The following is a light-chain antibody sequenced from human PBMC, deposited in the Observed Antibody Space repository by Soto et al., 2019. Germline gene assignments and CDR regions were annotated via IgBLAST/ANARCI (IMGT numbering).Light chain of an antibody. J-gene: IGLJ3*02. Sequence: QSVLTQSSSASASLGSSVKLTCTLSSGHSSYIIAWHQQQPGKAPRYLMNLEGSGSYNKGSGVPDRFSGSSSGADRYLTISNLQFEDKADYYCETWDSNTRVFGGGTKLTVL. CDR3: ETWDSNTRV. CDR2: LEGSGSY. CDR1: SGHSSYI. V-gene: IGLV4-60*02.